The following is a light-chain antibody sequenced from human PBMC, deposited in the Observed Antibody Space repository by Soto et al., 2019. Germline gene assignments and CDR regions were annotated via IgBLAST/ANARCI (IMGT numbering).Light chain of an antibody. J-gene: IGKJ3*01. V-gene: IGKV1-39*01. CDR2: AAS. CDR3: QQSYSSPFT. CDR1: QSISSY. Sequence: GDRVTITCRASQSISSYLNWYQQKPGKAPNLLIYAASSLQSGVPSKFSGSGSGTDFTLTISSLQPEDFETYYCQQSYSSPFTFGPGTKVDIK.